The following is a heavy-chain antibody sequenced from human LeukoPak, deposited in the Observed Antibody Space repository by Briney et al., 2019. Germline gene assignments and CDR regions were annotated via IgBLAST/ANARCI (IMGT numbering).Heavy chain of an antibody. J-gene: IGHJ6*02. CDR3: ARDYRITYYYYYGMDV. V-gene: IGHV3-30-3*01. CDR1: GFTFSSYA. Sequence: GGSLRLSCVVSGFTFSSYAMHWVRQAPGKGLEWVGVISYDGSNKYYANSVKGRFTISRDNSKNTLYLQMNSLRAEDTAVYYCARDYRITYYYYYGMDVWGQGTTVTVSS. CDR2: ISYDGSNK. D-gene: IGHD5-24*01.